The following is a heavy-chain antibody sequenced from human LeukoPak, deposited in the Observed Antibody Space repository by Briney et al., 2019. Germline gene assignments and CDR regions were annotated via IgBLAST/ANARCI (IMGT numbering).Heavy chain of an antibody. CDR2: ISAYNGNT. V-gene: IGHV1-18*01. CDR3: ARAFDIVVVLEPVHDAFDI. D-gene: IGHD2-2*01. CDR1: GYTFTSYG. J-gene: IGHJ3*02. Sequence: GASVKVSCKASGYTFTSYGISWVRQAPGQGLEWMGWISAYNGNTNYAQKLQGGVTMTTDTSTSTAYMELRSLRSDDTAVYYCARAFDIVVVLEPVHDAFDIWGQGTMVTVSS.